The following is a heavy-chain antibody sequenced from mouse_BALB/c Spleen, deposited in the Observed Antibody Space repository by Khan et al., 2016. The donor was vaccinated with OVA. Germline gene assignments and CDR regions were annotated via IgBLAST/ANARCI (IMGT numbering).Heavy chain of an antibody. CDR1: GFSLTGYG. CDR2: IWGGGST. CDR3: TGTNYGDNREGMAY. V-gene: IGHV2-6-7*01. J-gene: IGHJ4*01. Sequence: QVQLMESGRGLVEPSQSLSITCTASGFSLTGYGVNWVRQPPGKGLEWLGTIWGGGSTYYNAGLKSRLSISKNNSKSQVYLKMHSLQTDDTARYYCTGTNYGDNREGMAYWDQGTSVTVSS. D-gene: IGHD2-13*01.